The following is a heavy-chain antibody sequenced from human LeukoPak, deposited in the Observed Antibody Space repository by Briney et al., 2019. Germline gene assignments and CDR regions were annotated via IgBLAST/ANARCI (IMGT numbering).Heavy chain of an antibody. CDR2: ISWNSGSI. CDR3: AKGGRGLYNWFDH. Sequence: GRSLRLSCAASGFTFDDYAMHWVRQAPGKGLEWVPGISWNSGSIGYADSVKGRFTISRDNAKNSLYLQMNSLRAEDTALYYCAKGGRGLYNWFDHWGQGTLVTVSS. V-gene: IGHV3-9*01. CDR1: GFTFDDYA. D-gene: IGHD3-10*01. J-gene: IGHJ5*02.